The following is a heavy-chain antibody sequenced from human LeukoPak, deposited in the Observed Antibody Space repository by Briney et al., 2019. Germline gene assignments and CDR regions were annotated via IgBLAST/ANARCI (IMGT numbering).Heavy chain of an antibody. CDR3: ARGVAGSTSLTDD. CDR1: GGPFIGCY. V-gene: IGHV4-34*01. Sequence: PSETLSLTCTVYGGPFIGCYRRWIRQPPGMGLEWIGEINHSGSTNYNPSLKSRVTISVDTSKNQFSLKLSSVTAADTAVYYCARGVAGSTSLTDDWGHGALVTVSS. CDR2: INHSGST. D-gene: IGHD6-19*01. J-gene: IGHJ4*01.